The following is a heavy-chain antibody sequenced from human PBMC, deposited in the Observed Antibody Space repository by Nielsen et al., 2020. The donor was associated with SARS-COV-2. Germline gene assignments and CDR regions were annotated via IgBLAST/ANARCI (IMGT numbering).Heavy chain of an antibody. CDR3: ARAYYYGSGSYLGY. V-gene: IGHV4-39*07. CDR1: GGSIRSSTYY. J-gene: IGHJ4*02. CDR2: IYYGGST. D-gene: IGHD3-10*01. Sequence: SETLSLTCTVSGGSIRSSTYYWGWIRQPPGMGLEWIGSIYYGGSTYDNPSLKSRVTISLDTSKNQFSLKLSSVTAADTAVYYCARAYYYGSGSYLGYWGQGTLVTVSS.